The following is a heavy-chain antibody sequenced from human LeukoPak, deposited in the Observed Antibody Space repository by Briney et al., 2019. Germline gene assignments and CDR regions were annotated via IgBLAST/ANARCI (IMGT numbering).Heavy chain of an antibody. J-gene: IGHJ4*02. Sequence: PSETLSLTCTVSGGSISSGSYYWSWIRQPAGKGLEWIGRIYTSGSTNYNPSLKSRVTISVDTSKNQFSLKLSSVTAADTAVYYCARGATVTTVWGQGTLVTVSS. D-gene: IGHD4-17*01. CDR1: GGSISSGSYY. V-gene: IGHV4-61*02. CDR2: IYTSGST. CDR3: ARGATVTTV.